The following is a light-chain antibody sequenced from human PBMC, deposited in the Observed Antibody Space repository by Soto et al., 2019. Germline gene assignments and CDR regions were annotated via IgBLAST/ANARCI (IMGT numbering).Light chain of an antibody. J-gene: IGLJ2*01. V-gene: IGLV1-44*01. CDR3: VAWDDSLNGYVV. CDR2: SNN. Sequence: QSVLTQPPSASGTPGQRVTISCSGSSSNIGSNTVNWYQQLPGTAPKLVIYSNNQRPSGVPDRFSGFKSGTSASPAISGLQSEDEADYYCVAWDDSLNGYVVFGGGTKVTVL. CDR1: SSNIGSNT.